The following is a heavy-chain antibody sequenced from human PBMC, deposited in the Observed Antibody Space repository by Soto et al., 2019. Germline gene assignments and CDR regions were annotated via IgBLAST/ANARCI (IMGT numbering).Heavy chain of an antibody. CDR2: IYHRGAT. Sequence: SETLSLTCSVSGYSINRGYYWGWIRQAPGKGLEWIGSIYHRGATYYAPSLKARAAISLDTSNNHFTLRLTSVTVADTAIYYCSMYQYDSSRHYYDYWGQGALVTVSS. CDR3: SMYQYDSSRHYYDY. CDR1: GYSINRGYY. D-gene: IGHD3-22*01. J-gene: IGHJ4*02. V-gene: IGHV4-38-2*01.